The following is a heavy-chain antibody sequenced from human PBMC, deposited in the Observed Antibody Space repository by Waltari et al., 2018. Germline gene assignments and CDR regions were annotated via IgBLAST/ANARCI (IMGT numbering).Heavy chain of an antibody. CDR1: GGSISSYY. J-gene: IGHJ6*03. D-gene: IGHD3-3*01. V-gene: IGHV4-4*07. CDR3: ARVGTDSFWSGYWVYYYMDV. Sequence: PGLVKPSETLSLTCTVSGGSISSYYWSWIRQPPGQGLEWIGRIYTSGSTNYNPSLKSRVTMSVDTSKNQFSLKLSSVTAADTAVYYCARVGTDSFWSGYWVYYYMDVWGKGTTVTVSS. CDR2: IYTSGST.